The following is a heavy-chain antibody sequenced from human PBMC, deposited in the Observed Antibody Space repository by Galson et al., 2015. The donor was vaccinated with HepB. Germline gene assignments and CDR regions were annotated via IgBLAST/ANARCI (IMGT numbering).Heavy chain of an antibody. CDR2: ISYDGSNK. CDR1: GFTFSSYA. J-gene: IGHJ4*02. CDR3: ARGASLGRTDY. Sequence: SLRLSCAASGFTFSSYAMHWVRQAPGKGLEWVAVISYDGSNKYYADSVKGRFTISRDNSKNTLYLQMNSLRAEDTAVYYCARGASLGRTDYWGQGTLVTVSS. V-gene: IGHV3-30-3*01. D-gene: IGHD3-16*01.